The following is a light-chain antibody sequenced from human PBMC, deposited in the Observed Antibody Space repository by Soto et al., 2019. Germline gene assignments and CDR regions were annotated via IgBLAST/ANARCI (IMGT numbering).Light chain of an antibody. J-gene: IGLJ2*01. CDR2: DVN. Sequence: QSVLTQPPSASGSPGQSVAISCSGTSSDVGGYNYVSWYQQHPGKAPKLMIYDVNKRPSGVPDRFSGYKSGNTASLTVSGLQAEDEADYYCISYAGSNKPAFGGGTKLTVL. CDR1: SSDVGGYNY. V-gene: IGLV2-8*01. CDR3: ISYAGSNKPA.